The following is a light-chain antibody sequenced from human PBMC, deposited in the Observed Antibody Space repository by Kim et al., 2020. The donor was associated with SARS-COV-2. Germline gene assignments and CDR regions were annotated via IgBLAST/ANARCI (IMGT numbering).Light chain of an antibody. CDR3: QQANSFPIT. CDR2: AAS. J-gene: IGKJ5*01. V-gene: IGKV1-12*01. Sequence: DIQMTQSPSSVSASVGDRVTITCRASQGVSSYLAWYQQKPEKAPKLLIYAASTLQSGVPSRFSGSGSGTDFTHTISGLQPEDSATYYCQQANSFPITFGQGTRLEIK. CDR1: QGVSSY.